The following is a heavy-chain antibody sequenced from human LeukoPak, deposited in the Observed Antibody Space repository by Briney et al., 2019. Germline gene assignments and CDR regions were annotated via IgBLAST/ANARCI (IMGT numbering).Heavy chain of an antibody. J-gene: IGHJ4*02. Sequence: TPSETLSPTCAVYGGSFSGHYWSWIRQPPGKGLEWIGEINHSGSTNYNPSLKSRVTISVDTSKNQFSLKLSSVTAADTAVYYCARLQWLVRGFDHWGQGTLVTVSS. CDR2: INHSGST. D-gene: IGHD6-19*01. CDR3: ARLQWLVRGFDH. CDR1: GGSFSGHY. V-gene: IGHV4-34*01.